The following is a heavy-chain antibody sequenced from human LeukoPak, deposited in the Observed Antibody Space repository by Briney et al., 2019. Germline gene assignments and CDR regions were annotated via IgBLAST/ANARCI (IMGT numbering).Heavy chain of an antibody. CDR2: ISSSSSYI. J-gene: IGHJ4*02. CDR1: GFTLRWYS. CDR3: ARSVLRSIDY. Sequence: GGALKLSCAGSGFTLRWYSIKLVRPGPGEGVGWVSSISSSSSYIYYADSVKGRFTISRDNAKNSLYLQMNSLRAEDTAVYYCARSVLRSIDYWGQGTLVTVSS. D-gene: IGHD4-17*01. V-gene: IGHV3-21*01.